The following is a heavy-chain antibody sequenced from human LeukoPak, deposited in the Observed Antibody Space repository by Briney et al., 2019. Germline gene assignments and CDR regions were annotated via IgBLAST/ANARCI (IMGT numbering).Heavy chain of an antibody. V-gene: IGHV3-23*01. D-gene: IGHD6-13*01. CDR1: GFTFSSYG. J-gene: IGHJ4*02. CDR3: AKDAIRGYSSSWYGNY. Sequence: GGSLRLSCAASGFTFSSYGMSWVRQAPGKGLEWVSAISGSGGSTYYADSVKGRFTISRDNSKNTLYLQMNSLRAEDTAVYYCAKDAIRGYSSSWYGNYWGQGTLVTVSS. CDR2: ISGSGGST.